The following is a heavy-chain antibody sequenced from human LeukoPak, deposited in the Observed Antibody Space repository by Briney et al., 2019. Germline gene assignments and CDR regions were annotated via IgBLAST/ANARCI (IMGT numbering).Heavy chain of an antibody. CDR3: AILDPKDSYDY. CDR1: GFTFSSYG. CDR2: ISYDGSNK. V-gene: IGHV3-30*03. D-gene: IGHD2-15*01. Sequence: GGSLRLSCAASGFTFSSYGMHWVRQAPGKGLEWVAVISYDGSNKYYADSVKGRFTISRDNSKNTLYLQMNSLRAEDTAVCYCAILDPKDSYDYWGQGTLVTVSS. J-gene: IGHJ4*02.